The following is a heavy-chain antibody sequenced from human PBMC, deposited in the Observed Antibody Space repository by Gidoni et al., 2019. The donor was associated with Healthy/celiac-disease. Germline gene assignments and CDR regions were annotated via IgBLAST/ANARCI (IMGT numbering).Heavy chain of an antibody. J-gene: IGHJ6*02. CDR3: AREHYADV. D-gene: IGHD3-16*01. CDR1: GYTFTRSW. CDR2: IYPGDSDT. V-gene: IGHV5-51*01. Sequence: EVQLVQSGAEVKKPGESLRISCKGSGYTFTRSWIGWVRQMPGKGLEWMGIIYPGDSDTRYSPSFQGQVTISADKSLNTAYLQWSSLKASDTAMYYCAREHYADVWGQGTTVTVSS.